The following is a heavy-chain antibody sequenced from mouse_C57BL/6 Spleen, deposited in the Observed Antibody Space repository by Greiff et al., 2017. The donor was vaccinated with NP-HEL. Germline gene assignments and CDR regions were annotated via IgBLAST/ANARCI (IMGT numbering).Heavy chain of an antibody. V-gene: IGHV1-69*01. CDR2: IDPSDSYT. J-gene: IGHJ3*01. D-gene: IGHD2-1*01. Sequence: VQLQQSGAELVMPGASVKLSCKASGYTFTSYWMHWVKQRPGQGLEWIGEIDPSDSYTNYNQKFKGKSTLTVDKSSSTAYMQLSSLTSEDSAVYYCALYGNYFYWGQGTLVTVSA. CDR1: GYTFTSYW. CDR3: ALYGNYFY.